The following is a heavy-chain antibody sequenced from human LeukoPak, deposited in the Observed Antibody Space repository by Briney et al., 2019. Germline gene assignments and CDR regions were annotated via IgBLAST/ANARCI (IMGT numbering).Heavy chain of an antibody. Sequence: ASVKVSCKASGGTFSSYAISWVRQAPGQGLEWMGRIIPILGIANYAQKFQGRVTITADKSTSTAYMELSSLRSEDTAVYYCARESDDILTGYSDWGQGTLVTVSS. CDR2: IIPILGIA. V-gene: IGHV1-69*04. J-gene: IGHJ4*02. CDR1: GGTFSSYA. CDR3: ARESDDILTGYSD. D-gene: IGHD3-9*01.